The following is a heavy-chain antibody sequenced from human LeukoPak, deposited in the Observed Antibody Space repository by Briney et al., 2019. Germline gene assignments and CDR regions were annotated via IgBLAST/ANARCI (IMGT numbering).Heavy chain of an antibody. CDR1: GFPFDDYA. J-gene: IGHJ4*02. CDR2: ISWNSGSI. D-gene: IGHD1-26*01. V-gene: IGHV3-9*01. Sequence: GGSLRLSCAASGFPFDDYAMHWVRQAPGKGLEWVSGISWNSGSIGYADSVKGRFTISRDNAKNSLYLQMNSLRAEDTALYYCAKGYSGSYFHFDYWGQGTLVTVSS. CDR3: AKGYSGSYFHFDY.